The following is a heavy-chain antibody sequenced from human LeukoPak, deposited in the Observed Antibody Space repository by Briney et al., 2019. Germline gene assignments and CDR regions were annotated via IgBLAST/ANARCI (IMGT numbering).Heavy chain of an antibody. CDR1: GGSISSGGYY. V-gene: IGHV4-31*03. CDR2: IYYSGST. CDR3: ARAPHCSTTTCYQGGYYFDY. D-gene: IGHD2-2*01. J-gene: IGHJ4*02. Sequence: SQTLSLTCTVSGGSISSGGYYWSWIRQHPGKGLEWIGYIYYSGSTYYNPSLKSRVTISVDTSKNQFSLKLSSVTAADTAVYFCARAPHCSTTTCYQGGYYFDYWGQGALVTVPS.